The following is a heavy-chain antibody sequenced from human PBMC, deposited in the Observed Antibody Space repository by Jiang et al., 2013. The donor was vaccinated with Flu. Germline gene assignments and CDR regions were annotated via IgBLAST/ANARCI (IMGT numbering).Heavy chain of an antibody. CDR2: ISSSSGSI. CDR3: ARGSSSGRSSRDY. D-gene: IGHD6-19*01. V-gene: IGHV3-48*02. J-gene: IGHJ4*02. CDR1: GFTFSSYS. Sequence: VQLLESGGGLVQPGGSLRLSCAASGFTFSSYSMDWVRQAPGKGLEWVSYISSSSGSIYYADSVNGRFTISRDNAKNSLYLQMNSLRDEDTAVYYCARGSSSGRSSRDYWGQGTLVTVSS.